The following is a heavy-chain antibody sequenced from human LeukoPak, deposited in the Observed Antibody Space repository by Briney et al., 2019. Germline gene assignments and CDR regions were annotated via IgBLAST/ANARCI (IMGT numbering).Heavy chain of an antibody. D-gene: IGHD6-13*01. V-gene: IGHV3-33*01. J-gene: IGHJ4*02. CDR1: GFTFSSYG. CDR3: AREGARGQQLANDY. Sequence: PGGSLRLSCAASGFTFSSYGMHWVRQAPGKGLEWVAVIWYDGSNKYYADSVKGRFTISRDNSKNTLYLQMNSLRAEDTAVYYCAREGARGQQLANDYWGQGTLVTVSS. CDR2: IWYDGSNK.